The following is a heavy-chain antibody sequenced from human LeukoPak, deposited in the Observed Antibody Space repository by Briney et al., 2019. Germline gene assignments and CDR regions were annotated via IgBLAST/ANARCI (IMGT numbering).Heavy chain of an antibody. CDR3: ARVRRDDFWSGYYTITGFDP. CDR1: GYTYTSYY. V-gene: IGHV1-8*01. Sequence: ASVRVSCKASGYTYTSYYINWVRQATGQGLEWMGWMNPNSGNTGYAQKFQGRVTMTRNTSISTAYMELSSLRSEDTAVYYCARVRRDDFWSGYYTITGFDPWGQGTLVTVSS. J-gene: IGHJ5*02. D-gene: IGHD3-3*01. CDR2: MNPNSGNT.